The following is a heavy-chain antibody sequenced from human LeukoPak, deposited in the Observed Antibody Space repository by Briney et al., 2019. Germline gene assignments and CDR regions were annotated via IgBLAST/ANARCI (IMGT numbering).Heavy chain of an antibody. CDR1: GGTFSSYA. V-gene: IGHV1-69*13. D-gene: IGHD2-15*01. Sequence: SVKVSCKASGGTFSSYAISWVRQAPGQGLQWMGGIIPIFGTANYAQKFQGRVTITADESTSTAYMELSSLRSEDTAVYYCARTLSGGSCYVGWGQGTLVTVSS. CDR2: IIPIFGTA. J-gene: IGHJ4*02. CDR3: ARTLSGGSCYVG.